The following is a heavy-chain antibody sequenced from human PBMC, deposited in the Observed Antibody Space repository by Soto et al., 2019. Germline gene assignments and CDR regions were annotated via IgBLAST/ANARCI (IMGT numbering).Heavy chain of an antibody. V-gene: IGHV3-21*01. J-gene: IGHJ6*02. CDR1: GFTFSSYS. D-gene: IGHD3-9*01. CDR3: ARDLPEYYDILTGFGMDV. CDR2: ISSSSSYI. Sequence: GGSLRLSCAASGFTFSSYSMNWVRQAPGKGLEWVSSISSSSSYIYYADSVKGRFTISRDNAKNSLYLQMNSLRAEDTAVYYCARDLPEYYDILTGFGMDVWGQGTTVTVSS.